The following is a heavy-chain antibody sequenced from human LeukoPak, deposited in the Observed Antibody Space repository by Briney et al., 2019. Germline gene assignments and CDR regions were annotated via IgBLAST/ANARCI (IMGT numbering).Heavy chain of an antibody. Sequence: PGGSLRLSCTASGFTFGDYAMSWVRQAPGKGLEWVGFIRSKAYGGTTEYAASVKGRFTISRDDSKSIAYLQMNSLKTEDTAVYYCTRVSPYCGGDCYLDYWGQGTLVTVSS. CDR1: GFTFGDYA. V-gene: IGHV3-49*04. J-gene: IGHJ4*02. CDR2: IRSKAYGGTT. CDR3: TRVSPYCGGDCYLDY. D-gene: IGHD2-21*02.